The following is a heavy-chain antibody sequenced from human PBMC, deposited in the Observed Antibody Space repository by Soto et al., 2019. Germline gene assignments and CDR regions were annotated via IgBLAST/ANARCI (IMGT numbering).Heavy chain of an antibody. V-gene: IGHV4-4*02. CDR3: ARDYMVRGVMRWFDP. CDR2: IYHSGST. J-gene: IGHJ5*02. CDR1: GGSISSSNW. D-gene: IGHD3-10*01. Sequence: QVQLQESGPGLVKPSGTLSLTCTVSGGSISSSNWWSWVRQPPGKVLEWIGEIYHSGSTNYNPSLKSRVTISVDKSKNQFSLKLSSVTAADTAVYYCARDYMVRGVMRWFDPWGQGTLVTVSS.